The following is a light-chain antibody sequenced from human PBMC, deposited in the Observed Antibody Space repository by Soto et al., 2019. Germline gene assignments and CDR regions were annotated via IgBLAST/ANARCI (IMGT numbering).Light chain of an antibody. CDR3: QQYDTLPPT. CDR2: GGS. V-gene: IGKV1-33*01. J-gene: IGKJ4*01. Sequence: DIQMTQSPSSLSASVGDRVTITCQASQAIRNYLNWYQQRPGTAPKLLIYGGSTLETGVPSRFSGRGSAADFTLTISSLQPEDIATYYCQQYDTLPPTFRRGTKVDIK. CDR1: QAIRNY.